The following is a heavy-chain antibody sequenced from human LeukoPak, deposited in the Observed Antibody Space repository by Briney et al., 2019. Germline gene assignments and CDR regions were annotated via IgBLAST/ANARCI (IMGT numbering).Heavy chain of an antibody. J-gene: IGHJ6*03. CDR2: IYTSGST. CDR3: ARQYNDWNFYYVDV. D-gene: IGHD3-9*01. CDR1: GGSISSYY. V-gene: IGHV4-4*09. Sequence: SETLSLTCTVSGGSISSYYWSWIRQPPGKGLEWIGYIYTSGSTNYNPSLKSRVTISVDTSKNQFSLKLSSVTVADTAVYYCARQYNDWNFYYVDVWGKGTTVTVSS.